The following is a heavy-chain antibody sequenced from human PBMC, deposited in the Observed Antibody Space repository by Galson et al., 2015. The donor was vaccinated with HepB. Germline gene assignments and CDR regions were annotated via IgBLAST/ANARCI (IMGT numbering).Heavy chain of an antibody. Sequence: SLRLSCAASGFTFSSYSMNWVRQAPGKGLEWVSYISSISSTIYYADSVKGRFTISRDNAKNSLYLQMNSLRDEDTAVYYCARDWLTTVTPVDWSDPWGQGTLVTVSS. J-gene: IGHJ5*02. CDR3: ARDWLTTVTPVDWSDP. D-gene: IGHD4-17*01. CDR2: ISSISSTI. CDR1: GFTFSSYS. V-gene: IGHV3-48*02.